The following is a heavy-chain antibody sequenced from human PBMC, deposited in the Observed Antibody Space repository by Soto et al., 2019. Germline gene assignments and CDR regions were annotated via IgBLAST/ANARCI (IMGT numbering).Heavy chain of an antibody. V-gene: IGHV3-33*01. Sequence: QVQLVESGGGVVQPGRSLRLSCAASGFTFSSYGMHWVRQAPGKGLEWVAVIWYDGSNKYYADSVKGRFTISRDNSKNTLYLQMNSLRAEDTAVYYCASIEVIDAFDIWGQGTMVTVSS. CDR3: ASIEVIDAFDI. CDR1: GFTFSSYG. J-gene: IGHJ3*02. D-gene: IGHD6-19*01. CDR2: IWYDGSNK.